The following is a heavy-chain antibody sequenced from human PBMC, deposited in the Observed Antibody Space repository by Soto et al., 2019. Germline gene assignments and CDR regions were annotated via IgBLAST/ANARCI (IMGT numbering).Heavy chain of an antibody. CDR2: IYYSGST. J-gene: IGHJ4*02. Sequence: QVQLQESGPGLVKPSETLSLTCTVSGGSISSYYWSWIRQPPGKGLEWIGYIYYSGSTNYNPSLKSRVTISVDTSKNQFSLKQSSVTAADTAVYYCATLFRHTVTIDYWGQGTLVTVSS. V-gene: IGHV4-59*01. CDR1: GGSISSYY. D-gene: IGHD4-17*01. CDR3: ATLFRHTVTIDY.